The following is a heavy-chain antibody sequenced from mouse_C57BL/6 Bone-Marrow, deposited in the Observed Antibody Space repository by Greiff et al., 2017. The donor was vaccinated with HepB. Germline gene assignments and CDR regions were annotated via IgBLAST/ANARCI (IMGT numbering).Heavy chain of an antibody. V-gene: IGHV1-78*01. CDR1: GYTFTDHT. J-gene: IGHJ4*01. D-gene: IGHD2-1*01. Sequence: QVQPQQSDAELVKPGASVKISCKVSGYTFTDHTIHWMKQRPEQGLEWIGYIYPRDGSTKYNEKFKGKATLTADKSSSTAYMQLNSLTSEDSAVYFCARTGKGNYWVYAMDYWGQGTSVTVSS. CDR2: IYPRDGST. CDR3: ARTGKGNYWVYAMDY.